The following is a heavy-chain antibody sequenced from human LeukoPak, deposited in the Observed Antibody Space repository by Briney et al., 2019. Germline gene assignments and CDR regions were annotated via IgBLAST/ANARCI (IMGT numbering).Heavy chain of an antibody. D-gene: IGHD6-13*01. J-gene: IGHJ4*02. V-gene: IGHV1-18*01. Sequence: GASVKVSCKASGYTFTRYGISWVRQAPGQGLEWMGWINPNNGNTNYVQKLQGRVTMTTDTSTSTAYMELRSLRSDDTAVYYCARRDRRSWYDDYWGQGTLVTVSS. CDR3: ARRDRRSWYDDY. CDR2: INPNNGNT. CDR1: GYTFTRYG.